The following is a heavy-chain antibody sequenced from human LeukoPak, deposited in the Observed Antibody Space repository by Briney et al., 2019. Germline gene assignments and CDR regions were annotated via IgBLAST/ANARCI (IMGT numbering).Heavy chain of an antibody. J-gene: IGHJ4*02. CDR2: ISSSSSTI. Sequence: GGSLRLSCAASGFTFSSYSMNWVRQAPGKGLEWVSYISSSSSTIYYADSVKGRFTISRDNAKNSLYLQMNSLRAEDTAVYYCARGPDYSDSSGYYYFDYWGQGTLVTVSS. CDR3: ARGPDYSDSSGYYYFDY. V-gene: IGHV3-48*04. D-gene: IGHD3-22*01. CDR1: GFTFSSYS.